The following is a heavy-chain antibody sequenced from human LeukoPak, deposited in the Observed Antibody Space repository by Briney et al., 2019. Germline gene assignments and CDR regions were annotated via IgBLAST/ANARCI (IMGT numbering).Heavy chain of an antibody. V-gene: IGHV1-46*01. Sequence: ASVKVSCKASGGTFSSYAISWVRQAPGQGLEWMGIINPSGGSTSYAQKFQGRVTMTRDTSTSTVYMELSSLRSEDTAVYYCARDLGSGYYYADSPDYWGQGTLVTVSS. CDR3: ARDLGSGYYYADSPDY. J-gene: IGHJ4*02. CDR1: GGTFSSYA. CDR2: INPSGGST. D-gene: IGHD3-22*01.